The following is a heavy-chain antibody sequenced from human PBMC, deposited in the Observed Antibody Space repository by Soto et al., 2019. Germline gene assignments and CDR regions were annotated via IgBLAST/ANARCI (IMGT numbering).Heavy chain of an antibody. CDR2: IYYSGST. V-gene: IGHV4-39*01. D-gene: IGHD3-10*01. CDR3: ARREYGFGESKGFDY. Sequence: QLQLQESGPGLVKPSETLSLTCTVSGGSISSSSYYWGWIRQPPGKGLEWIGSIYYSGSTYYNPSLKSRVTISVDTSKNQFSLKLSSVTAADTVVYYCARREYGFGESKGFDYWGQGTLVTVSS. CDR1: GGSISSSSYY. J-gene: IGHJ4*02.